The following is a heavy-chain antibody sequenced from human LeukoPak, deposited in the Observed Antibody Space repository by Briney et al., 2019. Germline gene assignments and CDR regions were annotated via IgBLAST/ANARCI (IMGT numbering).Heavy chain of an antibody. CDR2: FDPEDGET. V-gene: IGHV1-24*01. D-gene: IGHD2-15*01. CDR1: GYTLTELS. J-gene: IGHJ4*02. Sequence: ASVKVSCKVSGYTLTELSMHWVRQAPGTGLEWMGGFDPEDGETIYAQKFQGRVTMTEDTSTDTAYMELSSLRSEDTAVYYCATLRGSGGSCCVDYFDYWGQGTLVTVSS. CDR3: ATLRGSGGSCCVDYFDY.